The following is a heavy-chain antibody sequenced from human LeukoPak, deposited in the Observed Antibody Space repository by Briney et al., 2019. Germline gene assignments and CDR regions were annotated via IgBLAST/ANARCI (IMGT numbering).Heavy chain of an antibody. CDR2: ISRSGEGT. CDR3: ARTYAYDATGDTGH. D-gene: IGHD3-16*01. Sequence: GGSLRLSCAASGFTFSGFAMSWIRQAPGKGLEWVSSISRSGEGTFYADSVRGRFTISRDNSKNTVSLQMNSLRAEDTAVYYCARTYAYDATGDTGHWGQGTLVTVSS. CDR1: GFTFSGFA. V-gene: IGHV3-23*01. J-gene: IGHJ4*02.